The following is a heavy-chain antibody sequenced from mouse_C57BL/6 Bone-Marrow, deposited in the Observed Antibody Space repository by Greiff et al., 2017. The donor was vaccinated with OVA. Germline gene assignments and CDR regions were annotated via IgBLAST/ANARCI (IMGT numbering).Heavy chain of an antibody. D-gene: IGHD2-3*01. CDR2: IYPRSGNT. CDR1: GYTFTSYG. J-gene: IGHJ3*01. V-gene: IGHV1-81*01. CDR3: ARSDDYYFAY. Sequence: QVQLQQSGAELVRPGASVKLSCKASGYTFTSYGISWVKKRNGQGLEWIGEIYPRSGNTYYNEKFKGKATLTADKSSSTAYMELRSLTSEDSAVYFCARSDDYYFAYWGQGTLVTVSA.